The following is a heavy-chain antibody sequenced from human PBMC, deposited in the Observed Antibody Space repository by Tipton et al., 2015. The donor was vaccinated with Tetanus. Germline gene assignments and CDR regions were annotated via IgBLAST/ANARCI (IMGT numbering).Heavy chain of an antibody. D-gene: IGHD3-22*01. V-gene: IGHV4-61*01. CDR1: GGSVSSGSYY. Sequence: LRLSCTVSGGSVSSGSYYWSWIRQPPGKGLEWIGYIYYSGSTNYKPSLKSRVTISVDTSKNQFSLKLSSVTAADTAVYYCAREGYYDSSGYYYKGAFDIWGQGTMVTVSS. CDR2: IYYSGST. J-gene: IGHJ3*02. CDR3: AREGYYDSSGYYYKGAFDI.